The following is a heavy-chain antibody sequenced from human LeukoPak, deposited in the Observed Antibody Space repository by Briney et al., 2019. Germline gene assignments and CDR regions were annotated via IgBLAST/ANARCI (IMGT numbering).Heavy chain of an antibody. Sequence: SETLSLTCTVSGGSISSDSYYRSWIRQPPGKGLEWIGYIYYSGSTNYNPSLKSRVTISVDTSKNQFSLKLSSVTAADTAVYYCAREAPVEYYYDSSGCLDYWGQGTLVTVSS. CDR3: AREAPVEYYYDSSGCLDY. D-gene: IGHD3-22*01. CDR2: IYYSGST. J-gene: IGHJ4*02. V-gene: IGHV4-61*01. CDR1: GGSISSDSYY.